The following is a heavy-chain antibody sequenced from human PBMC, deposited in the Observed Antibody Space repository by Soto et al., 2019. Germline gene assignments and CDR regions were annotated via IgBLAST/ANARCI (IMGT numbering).Heavy chain of an antibody. CDR2: IIPIFGTA. CDR3: ADLRVVAARPFPDAFDI. J-gene: IGHJ3*02. D-gene: IGHD2-15*01. Sequence: SVKVSCKXSGGTFSSYAISWVRQAPGQGLEWMGGIIPIFGTANYAQKFQGRVTITADESTSTAYMELSSLRSEDTAVYYCADLRVVAARPFPDAFDIWGQGTMVTVSS. CDR1: GGTFSSYA. V-gene: IGHV1-69*13.